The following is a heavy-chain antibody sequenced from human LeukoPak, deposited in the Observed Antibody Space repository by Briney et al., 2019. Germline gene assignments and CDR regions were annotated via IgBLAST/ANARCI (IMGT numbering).Heavy chain of an antibody. CDR2: IYGSGSA. V-gene: IGHV4-4*07. Sequence: SETLSLTCTVSGGSISGYYWSWTRQSAGKGLEWIARIYGSGSAYYNSLFNGRVTMSLDTSKNQFYLELTSVTAADTAVYYCARDGAATFPDFWGQGTLVTVSS. CDR3: ARDGAATFPDF. CDR1: GGSISGYY. D-gene: IGHD1-26*01. J-gene: IGHJ4*02.